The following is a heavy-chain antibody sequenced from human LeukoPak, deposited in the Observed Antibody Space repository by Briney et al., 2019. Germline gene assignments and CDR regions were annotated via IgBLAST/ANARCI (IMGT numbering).Heavy chain of an antibody. Sequence: GESLKISCKGSGYSFTSYWIGWVRQMPGKGLEWMGIIYPGDSDTRYSPSFQGQATISADKSISTAYLQWSSLKASDTAMYYCARVAPLEGRSSRPLMWSSPVPYFDYWGQGTLVTVSS. CDR3: ARVAPLEGRSSRPLMWSSPVPYFDY. V-gene: IGHV5-51*01. D-gene: IGHD6-13*01. J-gene: IGHJ4*02. CDR2: IYPGDSDT. CDR1: GYSFTSYW.